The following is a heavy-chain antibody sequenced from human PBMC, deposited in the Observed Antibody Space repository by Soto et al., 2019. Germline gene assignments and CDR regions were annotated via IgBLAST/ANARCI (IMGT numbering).Heavy chain of an antibody. V-gene: IGHV1-2*02. J-gene: IGHJ4*02. Sequence: GASVKVSCKASGYTFTGYYMHWVRQAPGQGLEWMGWINPNSGGTNYAQKFQGRVTMTRDTSISTAYMELSRLRSDDTAVYYCARDLSVFGVVITEKYWGQGTLVTVSS. CDR3: ARDLSVFGVVITEKY. CDR1: GYTFTGYY. D-gene: IGHD3-3*02. CDR2: INPNSGGT.